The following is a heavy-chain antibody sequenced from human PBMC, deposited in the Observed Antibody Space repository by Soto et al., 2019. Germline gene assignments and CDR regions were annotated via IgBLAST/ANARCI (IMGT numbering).Heavy chain of an antibody. J-gene: IGHJ4*02. V-gene: IGHV4-39*01. CDR1: GESISSSSYY. Sequence: SETLSLTCIVSGESISSSSYYWGWIRQPPGKGLEWIVSIYYSGRTYYNPSFKSRVTISIDTSKNQSSLQLSSVTATDTAVYYCARQRTTVVTQAYFDHWGKGAMVTVS. CDR3: ARQRTTVVTQAYFDH. CDR2: IYYSGRT. D-gene: IGHD2-21*02.